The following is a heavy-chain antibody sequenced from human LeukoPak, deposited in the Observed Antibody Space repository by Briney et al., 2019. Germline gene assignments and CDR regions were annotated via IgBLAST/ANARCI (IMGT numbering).Heavy chain of an antibody. J-gene: IGHJ6*03. V-gene: IGHV4-59*12. D-gene: IGHD1-26*01. CDR1: GGSINSYY. CDR2: IYYSGST. Sequence: KPSETLSLTCTVSGGSINSYYWSWIRQPPGKGLEWIGYIYYSGSTNYNPSLKSRVTISVDTSKNQFSLKLSSVTAADTAVYHCARDHSTPTTGYMDVWGNGTTVTVSS. CDR3: ARDHSTPTTGYMDV.